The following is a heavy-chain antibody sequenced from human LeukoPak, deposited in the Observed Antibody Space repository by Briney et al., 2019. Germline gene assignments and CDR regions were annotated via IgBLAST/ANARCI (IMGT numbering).Heavy chain of an antibody. D-gene: IGHD6-13*01. CDR2: IYYSGST. Sequence: PSETLSLTCTVSGGSFSSSSYYWGWIRQPPGKGLEWIGSIYYSGSTYYNPSLKSRVTISVDTSKNQFSLKLSSVTAADTAVYYCVCLLAAAGSGTFDYWGQGTLVTVSS. J-gene: IGHJ4*02. CDR3: VCLLAAAGSGTFDY. V-gene: IGHV4-39*01. CDR1: GGSFSSSSYY.